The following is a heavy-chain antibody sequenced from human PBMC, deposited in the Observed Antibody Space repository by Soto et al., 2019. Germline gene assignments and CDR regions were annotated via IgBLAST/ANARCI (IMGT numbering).Heavy chain of an antibody. Sequence: GGSLRLSCAASGFTFSNAWMNWVRQAPGKGLEWVGRIKSKTDGGTTDYAAPVKGRFTISRDDSKNTPYLQMNSLKTEDTAVYYCTTDNSGPITMVRGVKGWGQGTLVTVSS. CDR3: TTDNSGPITMVRGVKG. V-gene: IGHV3-15*07. D-gene: IGHD3-10*01. CDR1: GFTFSNAW. J-gene: IGHJ4*02. CDR2: IKSKTDGGTT.